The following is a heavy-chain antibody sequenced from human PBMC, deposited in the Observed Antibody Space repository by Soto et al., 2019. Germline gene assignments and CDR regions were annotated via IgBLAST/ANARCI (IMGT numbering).Heavy chain of an antibody. D-gene: IGHD2-15*01. V-gene: IGHV3-7*01. CDR3: ARETLEDIVVVVAASTFFDY. Sequence: GGSLRLSCAASGFTFSSYWMSWVRQAPGKGLEWVANIKQDGSEKYYVDSVKGRFTISRDNAKNSLYLQMNSLRAEDTAVYYCARETLEDIVVVVAASTFFDYWGQGTLVTVSS. CDR2: IKQDGSEK. J-gene: IGHJ4*02. CDR1: GFTFSSYW.